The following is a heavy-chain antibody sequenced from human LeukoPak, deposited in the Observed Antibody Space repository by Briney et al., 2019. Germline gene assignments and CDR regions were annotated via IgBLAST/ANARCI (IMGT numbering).Heavy chain of an antibody. CDR3: ERLSSRGFDY. Sequence: GGSLRLSCAASGFTFSSYEMNWVRQAPGKGLEWVSYISSSGSTIYYADSVKGRFTISRDNAKNSLYLQMNSLRAEDTAVYYCERLSSRGFDYWGQGTLVTVSS. CDR1: GFTFSSYE. CDR2: ISSSGSTI. D-gene: IGHD3-16*02. J-gene: IGHJ4*02. V-gene: IGHV3-48*03.